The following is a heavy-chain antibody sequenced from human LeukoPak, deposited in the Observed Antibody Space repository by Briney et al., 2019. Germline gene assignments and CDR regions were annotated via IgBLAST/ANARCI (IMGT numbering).Heavy chain of an antibody. J-gene: IGHJ4*02. V-gene: IGHV3-21*01. CDR3: ARVGYSGYDYLCY. D-gene: IGHD5-12*01. CDR2: ISSSSSYI. CDR1: GFTFSSYS. Sequence: GGSLRLSCAASGFTFSSYSMNWVRQAPGKGLEWVSSISSSSSYIYYADSVKGRFTISRDNAKNSLYLQMNSLRAEDTAVYYCARVGYSGYDYLCYWGQGTLVIVSS.